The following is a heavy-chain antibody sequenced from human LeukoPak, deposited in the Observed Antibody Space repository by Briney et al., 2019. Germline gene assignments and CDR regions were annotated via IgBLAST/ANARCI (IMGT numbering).Heavy chain of an antibody. CDR2: IIPILGIA. J-gene: IGHJ4*02. CDR3: ARGVYIAAAQYGF. Sequence: GASVKVSCKASGGTFSSYAISWVRQAPGQGLEWMGRIIPILGIANYAQKFQGRVTITADKSTSTAYMELSSLRSADTAVYYCARGVYIAAAQYGFWGQGTLVTVSS. V-gene: IGHV1-69*04. D-gene: IGHD6-13*01. CDR1: GGTFSSYA.